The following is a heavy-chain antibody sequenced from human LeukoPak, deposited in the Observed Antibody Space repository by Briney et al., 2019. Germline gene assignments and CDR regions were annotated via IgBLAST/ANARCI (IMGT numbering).Heavy chain of an antibody. D-gene: IGHD1-26*01. CDR1: GGSISSYY. Sequence: SETLSLTCTVSGGSISSYYWSWIRQPPGRGLEWIGYIYYSGSTNNNPSLKSRVTISVDTSKNQFSLKLSSVTAADTAVYYCARAGGSYSFDSWGQGTLVAVSS. V-gene: IGHV4-59*01. CDR2: IYYSGST. J-gene: IGHJ4*02. CDR3: ARAGGSYSFDS.